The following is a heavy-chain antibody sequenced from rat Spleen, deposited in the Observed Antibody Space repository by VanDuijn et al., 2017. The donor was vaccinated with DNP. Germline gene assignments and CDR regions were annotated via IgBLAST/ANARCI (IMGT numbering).Heavy chain of an antibody. CDR1: GFTFSNYD. V-gene: IGHV5-7*01. Sequence: EVQLVETGGGLVQPGRSMKLSCAASGFTFSNYDMAWVRQAPKKGLEWVATISYDGSSTYYRDSVKGRFTISRDNAKSTLYLQMDSLRSEDTATYYCTTDPIAAGAMDAWGQGTSVTVSS. CDR3: TTDPIAAGAMDA. D-gene: IGHD1-2*01. CDR2: ISYDGSST. J-gene: IGHJ4*01.